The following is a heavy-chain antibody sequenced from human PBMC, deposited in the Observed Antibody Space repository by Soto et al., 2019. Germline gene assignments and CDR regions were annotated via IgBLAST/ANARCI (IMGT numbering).Heavy chain of an antibody. Sequence: ASVKVSCTASGYTFTSYYMHWVRQAPGQGLEWMGIINPSGGSTSYAQKFQGRVTMTRDTSTSTVYMEVSSLRSEDTAVYYCSRVDPGETSPFDHWGQGTLVTVSS. J-gene: IGHJ4*02. V-gene: IGHV1-46*03. CDR2: INPSGGST. CDR1: GYTFTSYY. D-gene: IGHD3-10*01. CDR3: SRVDPGETSPFDH.